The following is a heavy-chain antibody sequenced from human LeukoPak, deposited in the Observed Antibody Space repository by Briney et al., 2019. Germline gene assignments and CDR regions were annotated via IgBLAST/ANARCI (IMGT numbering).Heavy chain of an antibody. J-gene: IGHJ4*02. D-gene: IGHD2-2*02. CDR3: ARIPPDY. CDR2: IYYSGST. V-gene: IGHV4-39*01. CDR1: GCSISSSDYY. Sequence: SETLSLTCTVSGCSISSSDYYWSWIRQPPGKGLEWIGSIYYSGSTYYNPSLKSRVTISADASKNQFALELSSVTAADTAVYYCARIPPDYWGQGTLVTVSS.